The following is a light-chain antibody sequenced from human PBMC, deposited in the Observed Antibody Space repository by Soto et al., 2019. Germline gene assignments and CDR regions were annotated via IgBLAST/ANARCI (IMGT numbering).Light chain of an antibody. CDR2: EVN. Sequence: QSALTQPASVSASAGQSITISCIGTSSDVGAYNYVSWYQQHPGKAPKLIIYEVNNRPSGVSNRFSGSKSGNTASLTISGLQAEDEADYYCCSYTSSTTPWLFGGGTKLTVL. CDR3: CSYTSSTTPWL. CDR1: SSDVGAYNY. J-gene: IGLJ2*01. V-gene: IGLV2-14*01.